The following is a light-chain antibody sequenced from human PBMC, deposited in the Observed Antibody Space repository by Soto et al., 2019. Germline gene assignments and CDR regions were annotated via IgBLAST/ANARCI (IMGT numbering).Light chain of an antibody. J-gene: IGKJ1*01. V-gene: IGKV3-20*01. Sequence: ETVMTQSPATLSVSPGERVTLSCRASEGVGSSLAWYQQNTGQAPRVLIYGASSRATGIPDRFSGSGSGTDFTLTISRLETGDFAVYYCKQYGSSHQTVGQGNKGDIK. CDR3: KQYGSSHQT. CDR1: EGVGSS. CDR2: GAS.